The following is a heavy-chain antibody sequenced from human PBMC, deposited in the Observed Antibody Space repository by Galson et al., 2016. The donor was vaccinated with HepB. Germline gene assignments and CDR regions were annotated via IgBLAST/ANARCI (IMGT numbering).Heavy chain of an antibody. CDR1: GFTFRNAW. CDR2: VKSKTDGGTM. J-gene: IGHJ4*02. Sequence: SLRLSCAASGFTFRNAWMSWVRQAPGKGLEWVGRVKSKTDGGTMDYAAPVKGRFTISRDDSKNTLYLQMNSLKTEDTAVYYCTTETLDTATGETPSFDYWGQGALVTVSS. V-gene: IGHV3-15*01. D-gene: IGHD5-18*01. CDR3: TTETLDTATGETPSFDY.